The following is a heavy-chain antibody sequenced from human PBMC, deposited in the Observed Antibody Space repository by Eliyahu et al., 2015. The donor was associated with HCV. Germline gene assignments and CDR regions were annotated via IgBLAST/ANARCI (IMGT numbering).Heavy chain of an antibody. CDR3: AKEGERDLLPDH. V-gene: IGHV1-2*04. CDR2: IIPNSGVT. D-gene: IGHD1-26*01. Sequence: QVRLVQSGAXVKKPGXSLTVSCKASGYTFTDYYIHWVRQAPGQGPEWMGWIIPNSGVTKYAQKFQDWVTMTVDTSISTAYLQLKRLKSDDTAVYFCAKEGERDLLPDHWGQGTLVTVSS. J-gene: IGHJ4*02. CDR1: GYTFTDYY.